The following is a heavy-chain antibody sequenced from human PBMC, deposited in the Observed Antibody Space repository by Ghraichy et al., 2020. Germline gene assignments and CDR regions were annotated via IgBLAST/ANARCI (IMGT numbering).Heavy chain of an antibody. CDR2: ISAYNGDT. D-gene: IGHD3-16*02. J-gene: IGHJ4*02. Sequence: ASVKVSCKPSGYTFNRHGISWVRQAPGQGLEWMGWISAYNGDTNYAQNFQGRLTMTTDTATSTVYMELRSLRSDDTAVYYCARIGTNFMITFEGIIAHPFDYWGQGTLVTVSS. CDR1: GYTFNRHG. CDR3: ARIGTNFMITFEGIIAHPFDY. V-gene: IGHV1-18*01.